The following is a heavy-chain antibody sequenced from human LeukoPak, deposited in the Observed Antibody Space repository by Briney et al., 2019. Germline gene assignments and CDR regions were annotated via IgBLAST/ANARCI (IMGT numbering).Heavy chain of an antibody. Sequence: SETLSLTCTVSGGSISSSTYYLGWIRQPPGKWLEWVGSIFYSGRTYYNPSLKSRVTMSVDTSKNQFSLRLSSVNAADTAVYYCARDILATSIAAPYYWGQGTLVTVSS. V-gene: IGHV4-39*07. CDR3: ARDILATSIAAPYY. J-gene: IGHJ4*02. D-gene: IGHD6-13*01. CDR1: GGSISSSTYY. CDR2: IFYSGRT.